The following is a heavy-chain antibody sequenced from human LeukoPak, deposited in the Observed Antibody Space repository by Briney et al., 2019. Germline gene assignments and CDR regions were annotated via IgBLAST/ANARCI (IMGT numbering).Heavy chain of an antibody. Sequence: SETLSLTCAVYGGSFRGYYWSWIRQPPGKGLEWIGEINHSGSTNYNPSLKSRVTISVDTSKNQFSLKLSSVTAADTAVYYCARGHTVTEFDYWGQGTLVTVSS. CDR3: ARGHTVTEFDY. J-gene: IGHJ4*02. V-gene: IGHV4-34*01. CDR2: INHSGST. D-gene: IGHD4-11*01. CDR1: GGSFRGYY.